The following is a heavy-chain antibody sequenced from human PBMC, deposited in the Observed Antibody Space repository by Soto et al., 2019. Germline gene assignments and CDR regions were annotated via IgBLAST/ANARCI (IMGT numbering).Heavy chain of an antibody. D-gene: IGHD3-22*01. CDR2: ISGSGVST. Sequence: GSLRLSCAASGFTFSSYAMSWVRQAPGKGLEWVSAISGSGVSTYYADSVKGRFTISRDNSKNTLYLQMNSLRAEDTAVYYCSKSPGVDYYDSSGYYHYDYWGQGTLVTVSS. CDR1: GFTFSSYA. J-gene: IGHJ4*02. V-gene: IGHV3-23*01. CDR3: SKSPGVDYYDSSGYYHYDY.